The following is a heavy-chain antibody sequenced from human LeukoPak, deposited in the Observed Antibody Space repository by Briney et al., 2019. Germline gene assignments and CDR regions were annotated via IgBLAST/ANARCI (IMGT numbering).Heavy chain of an antibody. V-gene: IGHV5-51*01. CDR1: GYRFTSYW. D-gene: IGHD6-13*01. J-gene: IGHJ5*02. Sequence: GESLKISCKGSGYRFTSYWIGWVRQMPGKSLEWMGIIYPGDSDTRYSPSFQGQVTISADKSISTAYLQWSSLKASDTAMYYCARQEQQLALGWFDPWGQGTLVTVSS. CDR2: IYPGDSDT. CDR3: ARQEQQLALGWFDP.